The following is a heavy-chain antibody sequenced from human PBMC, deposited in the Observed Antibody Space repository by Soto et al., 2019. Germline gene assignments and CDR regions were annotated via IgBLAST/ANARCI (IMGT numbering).Heavy chain of an antibody. J-gene: IGHJ4*02. Sequence: SGPTLVNPTETLTLTCTVSGFSLSNARMGVSWIRQPPGKALEWLAHIFSNDEKSYSTSLKSRLTISKDTSKSQVVLTMTNMDTVDTATYYCARTSSGWSIDYWGQGTLVTVSS. CDR1: GFSLSNARMG. CDR2: IFSNDEK. CDR3: ARTSSGWSIDY. D-gene: IGHD6-19*01. V-gene: IGHV2-26*01.